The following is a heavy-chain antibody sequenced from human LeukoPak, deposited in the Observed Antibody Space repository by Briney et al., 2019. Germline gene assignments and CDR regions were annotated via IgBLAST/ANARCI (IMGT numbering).Heavy chain of an antibody. D-gene: IGHD3-22*01. Sequence: QTGGSLRLSCAASGFTFSRYGMSWVRQAPGKGLEWVSAFSGSGGSTYYADSVKGRFTISRDNSKNTLYLQMNSLRAEDTAVYYCAKGLGSGYYYYYYYMDVWGKGTTVTVSS. V-gene: IGHV3-23*01. CDR3: AKGLGSGYYYYYYYMDV. CDR2: FSGSGGST. CDR1: GFTFSRYG. J-gene: IGHJ6*03.